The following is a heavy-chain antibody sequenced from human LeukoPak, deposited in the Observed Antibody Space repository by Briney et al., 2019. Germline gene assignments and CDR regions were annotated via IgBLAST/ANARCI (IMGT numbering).Heavy chain of an antibody. CDR2: IYYSGTT. V-gene: IGHV4-59*01. CDR1: GGSINSYY. D-gene: IGHD3-10*01. Sequence: NPSETLSLTCTVSGGSINSYYRSWIRQPPGKGLEWIGFIYYSGTTSYNPLLKSRVTISVDTSKNQFSLRLSSVTAADTALYYCARYLSSGLDYWGQGTLVSVSS. J-gene: IGHJ4*02. CDR3: ARYLSSGLDY.